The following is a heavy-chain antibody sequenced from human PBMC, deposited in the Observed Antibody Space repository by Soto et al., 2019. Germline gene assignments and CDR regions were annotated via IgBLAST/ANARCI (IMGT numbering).Heavy chain of an antibody. CDR1: GFTFSGSA. J-gene: IGHJ5*02. D-gene: IGHD2-15*01. CDR2: IKDKSNNYAT. Sequence: GGSLRLSCAASGFTFSGSALHWVRQASGKGLEWVGRIKDKSNNYATAYAALVKGRFTISRDDSKNTAYLQMNSLKTEDTAVYYCTRLPSSYCCGGSCYFDPWGQGTLVTVSS. CDR3: TRLPSSYCCGGSCYFDP. V-gene: IGHV3-73*01.